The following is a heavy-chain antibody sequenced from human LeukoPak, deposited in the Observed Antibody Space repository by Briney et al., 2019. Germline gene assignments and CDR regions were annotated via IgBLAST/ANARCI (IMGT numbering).Heavy chain of an antibody. CDR2: IYTSGST. J-gene: IGHJ4*02. CDR1: GGSISSGSYY. CDR3: ARGSPGYSSSWYYFDY. D-gene: IGHD6-13*01. Sequence: SQTLSLTCTVSGGSISSGSYYWSWIRQPAGKGLEWIGRIYTSGSTNYNPSLESRVTISVDTSKNQFSLKLSSVTAADTAVYYCARGSPGYSSSWYYFDYWGQGTLVTVSS. V-gene: IGHV4-61*02.